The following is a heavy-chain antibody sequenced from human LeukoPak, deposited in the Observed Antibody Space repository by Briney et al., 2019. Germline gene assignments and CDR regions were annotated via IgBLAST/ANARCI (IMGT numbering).Heavy chain of an antibody. CDR1: GFTFSSYA. V-gene: IGHV3-23*01. J-gene: IGHJ4*02. CDR2: ISGSGGST. D-gene: IGHD2-2*01. Sequence: GGSLRLSCAASGFTFSSYAMSWVRQAPGKGLEWVSAISGSGGSTYYADSVKGRFTISRDNSKNTLYLQMNSLRAEDSAVYYCAKDAPLNIVVVPAANSWGQGTLVTVSS. CDR3: AKDAPLNIVVVPAANS.